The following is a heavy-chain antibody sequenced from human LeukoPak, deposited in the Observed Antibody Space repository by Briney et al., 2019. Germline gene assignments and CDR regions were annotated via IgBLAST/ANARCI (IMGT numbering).Heavy chain of an antibody. V-gene: IGHV4-30-2*01. CDR3: ARQGGSSQDYYYYMDV. Sequence: NPSETLSLTCTVSGGSISSGGYYWSWIRQPPGKGLEWIGYIYHSGSTYYNPSLKSRVTISVDRSKNQFSLKLSSVTAADTAVYYCARQGGSSQDYYYYMDVWGKGTTVTVSS. D-gene: IGHD6-13*01. J-gene: IGHJ6*03. CDR2: IYHSGST. CDR1: GGSISSGGYY.